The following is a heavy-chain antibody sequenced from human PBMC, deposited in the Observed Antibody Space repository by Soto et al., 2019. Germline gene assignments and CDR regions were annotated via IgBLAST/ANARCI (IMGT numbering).Heavy chain of an antibody. CDR1: GYTFTTYG. V-gene: IGHV1-18*01. Sequence: QVQLEQSGAEVKKPGDSMKVSCKASGYTFTTYGISWVRQAPGQGLEWMGWINGYNGNTDYPQKLQGRVTXTTDASXXTAYMELRSLRSDDTAVYYCAREGSAPYYYYGMDVWGQGTTVTVSS. CDR3: AREGSAPYYYYGMDV. D-gene: IGHD6-19*01. J-gene: IGHJ6*02. CDR2: INGYNGNT.